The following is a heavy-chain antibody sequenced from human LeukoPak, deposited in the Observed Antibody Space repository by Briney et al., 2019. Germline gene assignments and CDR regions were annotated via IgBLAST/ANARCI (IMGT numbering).Heavy chain of an antibody. CDR2: IYYSGST. CDR3: ARFGDSASAFDY. Sequence: SETLSLTCTVSGGSISSYYWSWIRQPPGKGLEWIGYIYYSGSTNYNPSLKSRVTISVDTSKNQFSLKLSSVTAADTAVYYCARFGDSASAFDYWGQGTLVTVSS. J-gene: IGHJ4*02. V-gene: IGHV4-59*08. D-gene: IGHD4-17*01. CDR1: GGSISSYY.